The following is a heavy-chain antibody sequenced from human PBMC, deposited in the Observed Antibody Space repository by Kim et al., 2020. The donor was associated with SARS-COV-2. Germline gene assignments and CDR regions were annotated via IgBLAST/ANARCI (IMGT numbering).Heavy chain of an antibody. J-gene: IGHJ6*02. CDR3: ASHPSYSSSWSPYYYGMDV. CDR2: IIPIFGTA. CDR1: GGTFSSYA. D-gene: IGHD6-13*01. V-gene: IGHV1-69*13. Sequence: SVKVSCKASGGTFSSYAISWVRQAPGQGLEWMGGIIPIFGTANYAQKFQGRVTITADESTSTAYMELSSLRSEDTAVYYCASHPSYSSSWSPYYYGMDVWGQGTTVTVSS.